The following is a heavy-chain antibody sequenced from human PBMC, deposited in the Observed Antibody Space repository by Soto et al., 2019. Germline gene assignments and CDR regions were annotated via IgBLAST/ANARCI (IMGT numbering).Heavy chain of an antibody. CDR3: TRRYCSGGGCSSDFDY. CDR2: IKTKVESYAT. CDR1: GFTLSGFD. D-gene: IGHD2-15*01. Sequence: EAQLVESGGGLVQPGGSLKLSCSASGFTLSGFDIHWVRQASGEGLEWVGRIKTKVESYATALAASVKGRFTLSRDDPKNTAYLVMNSLKTDDTAVYYCTRRYCSGGGCSSDFDYWGQGTLVTVSS. V-gene: IGHV3-73*01. J-gene: IGHJ4*02.